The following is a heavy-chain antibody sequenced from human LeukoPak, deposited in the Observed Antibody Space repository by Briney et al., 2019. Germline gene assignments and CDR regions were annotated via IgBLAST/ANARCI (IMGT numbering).Heavy chain of an antibody. CDR1: GGSISSYY. Sequence: SETLSLTCTVSGGSISSYYWSWIRQPPGKGLEWIGYIYYSGSTNYNPSLKSRVTISVDTSKNQFSLKLSSVTAADTAVYYCAREVVTMVRGVIYYYYYMDVWGKGTTVTISS. CDR3: AREVVTMVRGVIYYYYYMDV. J-gene: IGHJ6*03. V-gene: IGHV4-59*01. D-gene: IGHD3-10*01. CDR2: IYYSGST.